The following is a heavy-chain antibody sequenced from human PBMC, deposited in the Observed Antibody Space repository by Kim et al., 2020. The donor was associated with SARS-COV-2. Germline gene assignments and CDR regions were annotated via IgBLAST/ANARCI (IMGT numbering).Heavy chain of an antibody. CDR3: ARAARIAAAGTRYWFDP. V-gene: IGHV7-4-1*02. Sequence: ASVKVSCKASGYTFTSYAMNWVRQAPGQGLEWMGWINTNTGNPTYAQGFTGRFVFSLDTSVSTAYLQISSLKAEDTAVYYCARAARIAAAGTRYWFDPWGQGTLVTVSS. CDR1: GYTFTSYA. J-gene: IGHJ5*02. CDR2: INTNTGNP. D-gene: IGHD6-13*01.